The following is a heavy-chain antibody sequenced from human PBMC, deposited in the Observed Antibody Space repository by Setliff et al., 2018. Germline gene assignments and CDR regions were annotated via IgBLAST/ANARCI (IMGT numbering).Heavy chain of an antibody. V-gene: IGHV4-61*09. CDR3: ARESATIGEFPLYYFDK. D-gene: IGHD3-10*01. CDR2: FHTGGAT. J-gene: IGHJ4*02. CDR1: GGSISSGGFY. Sequence: SETLSLTCSVSGGSISSGGFYWSWIRQSAGRGLVWIGHFHTGGATDYNLSLKSRVTISLDSSKNQFSLRLSSVTAADAAVYFCARESATIGEFPLYYFDKWGQGIPVTVSS.